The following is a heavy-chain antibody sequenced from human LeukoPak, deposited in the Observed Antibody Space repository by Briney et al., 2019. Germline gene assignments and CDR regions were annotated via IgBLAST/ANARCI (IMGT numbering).Heavy chain of an antibody. D-gene: IGHD4-17*01. CDR2: IDWDDDK. CDR1: GFSLSTSGMC. Sequence: ESGPALVKPTQTLTLTCTFSGFSLSTSGMCVSWIRQPPGKALEWLARIDWDDDKYYSTSLKTRLTISKDTSKSQVVLTMTNMDPVDTATYYCARITTVTTAFDYWGQGTLVTVSS. CDR3: ARITTVTTAFDY. V-gene: IGHV2-70*11. J-gene: IGHJ4*02.